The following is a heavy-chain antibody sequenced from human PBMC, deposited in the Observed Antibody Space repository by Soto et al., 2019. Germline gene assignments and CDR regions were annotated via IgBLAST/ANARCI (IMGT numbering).Heavy chain of an antibody. D-gene: IGHD3-10*01. CDR2: ISYDGSNK. CDR3: VRTMVRGVSYYYYGMDV. V-gene: IGHV3-30-3*01. J-gene: IGHJ6*02. Sequence: GGSLRLSCAASGFTFSSYAMHWVRQAPGKGLEWVAVISYDGSNKYYADSVKGRFTISRDNSKNTLYLQMNSLRAEDTAVYYCVRTMVRGVSYYYYGMDVWGQGTTVTVSS. CDR1: GFTFSSYA.